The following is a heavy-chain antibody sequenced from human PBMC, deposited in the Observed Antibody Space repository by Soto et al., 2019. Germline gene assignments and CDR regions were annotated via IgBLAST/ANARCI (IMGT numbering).Heavy chain of an antibody. Sequence: QVQLVQSGAEVKKPGASVKVSCKASGYTFTSYGISWVRQAPGQGLEWLGRISAYNGNTNYAQKLQGRVTMTTDTSTSTAYMELRSLRSDDTAVYYCARDRGYNWNYGWFDPWGQGTLVAVSS. CDR2: ISAYNGNT. CDR1: GYTFTSYG. J-gene: IGHJ5*02. V-gene: IGHV1-18*01. D-gene: IGHD1-7*01. CDR3: ARDRGYNWNYGWFDP.